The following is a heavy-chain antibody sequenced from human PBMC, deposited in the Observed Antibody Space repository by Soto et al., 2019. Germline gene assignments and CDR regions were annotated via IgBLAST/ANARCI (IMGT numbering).Heavy chain of an antibody. CDR1: GFTFNSYT. CDR3: VRDQDYAFDY. CDR2: ITVIGNTK. J-gene: IGHJ4*02. V-gene: IGHV3-48*01. Sequence: GGSLRLSCAASGFTFNSYTMNWVRQAPGKGLEWISYITVIGNTKFYADSVKGRFTISRDNANNSLYLQMNSLRAEHTALYSCVRDQDYAFDYWGQGALVTVSS. D-gene: IGHD4-17*01.